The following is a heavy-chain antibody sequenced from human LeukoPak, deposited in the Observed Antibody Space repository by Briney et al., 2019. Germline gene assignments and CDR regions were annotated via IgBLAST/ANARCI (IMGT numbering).Heavy chain of an antibody. Sequence: GESLKISCKGSGYSFTSYWIGWVRQMPGKGLEWMGIIYPGDSDTRYSPSFQGQVTISADKSISTAYLQWSSLKASDTAMYYCARFRGSYYVNPTDYYYYYMDVWGKGTTVTVSS. CDR3: ARFRGSYYVNPTDYYYYYMDV. V-gene: IGHV5-51*01. CDR2: IYPGDSDT. CDR1: GYSFTSYW. D-gene: IGHD1-26*01. J-gene: IGHJ6*03.